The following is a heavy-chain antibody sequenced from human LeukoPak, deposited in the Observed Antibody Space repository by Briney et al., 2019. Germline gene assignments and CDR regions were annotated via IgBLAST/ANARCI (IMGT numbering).Heavy chain of an antibody. Sequence: ASVKVSCKASGYTFTGYYMHWVRQAPGQGLEYMGWINPNSGGTTYAQKFQDRVTMTRDTSISTAYMELTRLRSDDTAVYYCARDRAGLPQYNWNEFDYWGQGTLVTVSS. CDR3: ARDRAGLPQYNWNEFDY. D-gene: IGHD1-1*01. J-gene: IGHJ4*02. V-gene: IGHV1-2*02. CDR2: INPNSGGT. CDR1: GYTFTGYY.